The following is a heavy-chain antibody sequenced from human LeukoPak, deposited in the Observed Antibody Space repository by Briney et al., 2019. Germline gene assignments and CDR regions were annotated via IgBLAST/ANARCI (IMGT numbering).Heavy chain of an antibody. CDR1: GFTFSSYA. CDR3: ARSYDSSGYYQGVVGY. CDR2: ISYDGSNE. Sequence: GGSLRLSCAASGFTFSSYAMHWVRQAPGKGLEWVAVISYDGSNEYYADSVKGRFTISRDNSKNTLYLQMNSLRAEDTAVYYCARSYDSSGYYQGVVGYWGQGTLVTVSS. D-gene: IGHD3-22*01. V-gene: IGHV3-30-3*01. J-gene: IGHJ4*02.